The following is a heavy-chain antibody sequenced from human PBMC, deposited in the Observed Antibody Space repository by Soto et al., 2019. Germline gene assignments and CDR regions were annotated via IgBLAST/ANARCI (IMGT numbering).Heavy chain of an antibody. CDR2: ISYDGSNK. V-gene: IGHV3-30*18. CDR3: AKDRESLVVPAAIGWFDP. D-gene: IGHD2-2*02. J-gene: IGHJ5*02. CDR1: GFTFSSYG. Sequence: LRLSCAASGFTFSSYGMHWVRQAPGKGLEWVAVISYDGSNKYYADSVKGRFTISRDNSKNTLYLQMNSLRAEDTAVYYCAKDRESLVVPAAIGWFDPWGQGTLVTVSS.